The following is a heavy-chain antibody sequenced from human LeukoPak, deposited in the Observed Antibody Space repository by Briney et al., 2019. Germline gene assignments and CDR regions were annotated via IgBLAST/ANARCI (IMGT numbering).Heavy chain of an antibody. D-gene: IGHD2-2*01. CDR2: IYTTGST. V-gene: IGHV4-4*07. CDR3: ARDVVPAAHREYNWFDP. CDR1: GGSINSYY. Sequence: SETLSLTCTASGGSINSYYFNWIRQPAGKGLEWIGRIYTTGSTNYNPSLQRRVTMSIDTSKNRFSLKLTSVTAADTAVYYCARDVVPAAHREYNWFDPWGQGTLVTVSS. J-gene: IGHJ5*02.